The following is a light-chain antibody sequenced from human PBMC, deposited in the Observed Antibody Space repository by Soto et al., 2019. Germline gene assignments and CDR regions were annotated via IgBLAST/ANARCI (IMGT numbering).Light chain of an antibody. CDR1: QNINTW. J-gene: IGKJ4*01. CDR2: DAS. Sequence: DIQMTQSPSTLSASVGDTVTITCRASQNINTWLDWYQQKPGKAPKFLIYDASSLDRGVPSRFSGDGSGTEFTLTISSLQPDDVGIYYCQHYRRHSALTFGGGTRIEIK. CDR3: QHYRRHSALT. V-gene: IGKV1-5*01.